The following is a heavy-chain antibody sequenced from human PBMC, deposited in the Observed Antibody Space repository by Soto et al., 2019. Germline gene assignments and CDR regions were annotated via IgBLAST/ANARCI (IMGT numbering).Heavy chain of an antibody. CDR2: VIPIFGTP. CDR3: ARSQGGSSSLDIYYYYYYGMDV. Sequence: SVKVSCKAPGGTVSTYAIGWVRQAPGQGLEWMGGVIPIFGTPKYAQKFQGRVTITADESTSTGYMELRSLRSEDTAVYYCARSQGGSSSLDIYYYYYYGMDVWGQGTTVTVSS. J-gene: IGHJ6*02. D-gene: IGHD2-15*01. V-gene: IGHV1-69*13. CDR1: GGTVSTYA.